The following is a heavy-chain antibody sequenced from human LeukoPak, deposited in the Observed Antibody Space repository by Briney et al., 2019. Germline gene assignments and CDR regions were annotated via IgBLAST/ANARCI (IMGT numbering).Heavy chain of an antibody. D-gene: IGHD6-13*01. Sequence: ASVKVSCKTSGYIFINYGITWVRQAPGQGLEWVGWISGDNVNTYYAQKLQGRVTMTTDTSTSTAYMELRSLRSDDTAVYYCARDLGSWSGFFDYWGQGTLVTVSS. CDR1: GYIFINYG. CDR3: ARDLGSWSGFFDY. V-gene: IGHV1-18*01. J-gene: IGHJ4*02. CDR2: ISGDNVNT.